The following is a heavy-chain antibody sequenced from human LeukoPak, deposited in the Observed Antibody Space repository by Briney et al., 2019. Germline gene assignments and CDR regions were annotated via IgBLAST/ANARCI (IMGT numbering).Heavy chain of an antibody. Sequence: GASVKVSCKASGGTFSSYAISWVRQAPGQGLEWMGGIIPIFGTANYAQKFQGRVTITADKSTSTGYMELSSLRSEDTAVYYCTRGSPGRYSSGLNNWFDPWGQGTLVTVSS. J-gene: IGHJ5*02. CDR3: TRGSPGRYSSGLNNWFDP. CDR1: GGTFSSYA. D-gene: IGHD6-19*01. CDR2: IIPIFGTA. V-gene: IGHV1-69*06.